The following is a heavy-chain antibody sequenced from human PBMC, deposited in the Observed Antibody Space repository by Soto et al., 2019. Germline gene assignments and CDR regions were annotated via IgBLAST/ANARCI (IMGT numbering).Heavy chain of an antibody. J-gene: IGHJ4*02. CDR2: IKEDGSEK. V-gene: IGHV3-7*05. CDR3: ARVWVRSGSSYNPFDS. D-gene: IGHD3-10*01. CDR1: TFTLSTYW. Sequence: GGSLRLSCAAPTFTLSTYWMSWVRQAPGRGLEWVASIKEDGSEKLYVDSVKGRFTISRDNAKDSLFLQMNSLRAEDTAVYYCARVWVRSGSSYNPFDSGGQGTLVTVSS.